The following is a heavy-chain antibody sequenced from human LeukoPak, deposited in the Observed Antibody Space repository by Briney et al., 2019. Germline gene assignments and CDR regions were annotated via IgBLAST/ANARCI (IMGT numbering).Heavy chain of an antibody. V-gene: IGHV3-21*01. Sequence: GGSLRLSCAASGFTFSSYTMNWVRQAPGKGLEWVSSISRSNSFIYYADSVKGRFTISRDDARNSLYLQMNSLRAEDTAVYSCASHYGSGSSPFDHWGQGTLVTVST. D-gene: IGHD3-10*01. CDR3: ASHYGSGSSPFDH. CDR1: GFTFSSYT. CDR2: ISRSNSFI. J-gene: IGHJ4*02.